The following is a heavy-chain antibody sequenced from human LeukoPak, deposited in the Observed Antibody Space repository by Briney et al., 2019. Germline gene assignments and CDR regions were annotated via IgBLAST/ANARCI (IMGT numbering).Heavy chain of an antibody. CDR2: IASDGSST. CDR3: ARGRPHGNDY. J-gene: IGHJ4*02. CDR1: GFTFSSYW. D-gene: IGHD4-23*01. Sequence: GGSLRLSCAASGFTFSSYWMDWVRQAPGKGLVWVSRIASDGSSTTYADSVKGRFSISRDNAKNTLYLQMNSLRVEDTAVYYCARGRPHGNDYWGQGTLVTVSS. V-gene: IGHV3-74*01.